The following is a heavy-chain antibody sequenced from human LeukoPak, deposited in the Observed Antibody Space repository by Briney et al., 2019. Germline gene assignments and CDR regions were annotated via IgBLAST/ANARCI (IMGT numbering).Heavy chain of an antibody. V-gene: IGHV3-23*01. D-gene: IGHD3-9*01. J-gene: IGHJ3*02. Sequence: GGSLRLSCEASGFTIISYAMSWVRQAPGKGLEWVSAVSGTADNTYYAESVRGRFTISRDNSKNTLYLQMNSLRAEDTAVYYCAKGPLKNYYDILTGYYHDAFDIWGQGTMVTVSS. CDR3: AKGPLKNYYDILTGYYHDAFDI. CDR1: GFTIISYA. CDR2: VSGTADNT.